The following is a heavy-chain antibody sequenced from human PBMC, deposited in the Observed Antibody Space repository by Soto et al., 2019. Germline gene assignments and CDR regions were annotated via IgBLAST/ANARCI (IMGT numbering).Heavy chain of an antibody. CDR2: AYYSGNT. CDR3: TKVSSGWFDP. V-gene: IGHV4-39*01. CDR1: GGSISSSCFS. D-gene: IGHD2-8*01. Sequence: SETLSLTCPVSGGSISSSCFSRGWVRQPPGKGLEWIGCAYYSGNTYYNPSLKSRVTISVDTSGNQFSLRLNSVTAADTAVYYCTKVSSGWFDPWGQGTLVTVSS. J-gene: IGHJ5*02.